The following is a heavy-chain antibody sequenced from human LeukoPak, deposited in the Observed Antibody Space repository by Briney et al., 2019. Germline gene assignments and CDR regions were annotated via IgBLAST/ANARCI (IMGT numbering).Heavy chain of an antibody. CDR2: INTNNGHT. D-gene: IGHD3-10*01. J-gene: IGHJ4*02. CDR1: GYTFTSYG. V-gene: IGHV1-18*01. Sequence: ASVKVSCKASGYTFTSYGISWVRQAPGQGLEWMGWINTNNGHTNFQPKFQGRVTLTSDTSTTTVYMEMRSLTPDDTGMYYCVRGSRISAELLWGQGTLVTVSS. CDR3: VRGSRISAELL.